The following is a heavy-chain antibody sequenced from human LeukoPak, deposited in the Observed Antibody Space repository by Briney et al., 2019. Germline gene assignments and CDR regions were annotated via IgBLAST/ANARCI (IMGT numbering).Heavy chain of an antibody. CDR3: AKVYYHASGTSYFDC. CDR2: ISDTGGST. CDR1: GLTFSSYA. D-gene: IGHD3-10*01. Sequence: PGGSLRLSCAASGLTFSSYAMSWVRQAPGKGLEWVSVISDTGGSTYYADSVKGRFTISRDNTKNTLYLQMKSLRAEDTAIYYCAKVYYHASGTSYFDCWGQGTLVTVSS. V-gene: IGHV3-23*01. J-gene: IGHJ4*02.